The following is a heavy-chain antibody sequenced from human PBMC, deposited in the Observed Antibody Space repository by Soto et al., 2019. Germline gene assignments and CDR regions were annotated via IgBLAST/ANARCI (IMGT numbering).Heavy chain of an antibody. CDR2: ISANSGNT. D-gene: IGHD4-17*01. CDR1: GYTFTSYG. V-gene: IGHV1-18*01. Sequence: ASVKVSCKASGYTFTSYGISWVRQAPGQGLEWMGWISANSGNTNYAQKLQGRVTMTRNTSISTAYMELSSLRSEDTAVYYCARDLRYGDSLYYFDYWGQGTLVTVSS. CDR3: ARDLRYGDSLYYFDY. J-gene: IGHJ4*02.